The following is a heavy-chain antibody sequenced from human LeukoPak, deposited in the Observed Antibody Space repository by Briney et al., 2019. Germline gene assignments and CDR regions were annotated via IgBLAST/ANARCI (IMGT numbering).Heavy chain of an antibody. D-gene: IGHD3-10*01. CDR3: ARSITMVRANWFDP. J-gene: IGHJ5*02. CDR1: GGSISSYY. CDR2: IYYSGST. Sequence: SETLSLTCTVSGGSISSYYWSWIRQPPGKGLEWIGYIYYSGSTNYNPSLKSRVTISVDTSENQFSLKLSSVTAADTAVYYCARSITMVRANWFDPWGQGTLVTVSS. V-gene: IGHV4-59*01.